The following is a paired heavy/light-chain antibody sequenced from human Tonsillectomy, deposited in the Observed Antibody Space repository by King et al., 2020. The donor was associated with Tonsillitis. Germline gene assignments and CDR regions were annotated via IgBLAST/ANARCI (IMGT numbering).Heavy chain of an antibody. Sequence: QVQLVQSGPEVRKPGASVEVSCKASGYTFSSYAFSWVRQAPGQGLEWMGWISGYNGNTRYAQKFQGRVTMTTDTSTSTGYMELRNLRSDDTALYYCVRDLMHTGIVGDPRADHWGQGTLVTVST. CDR2: ISGYNGNT. D-gene: IGHD1-26*01. J-gene: IGHJ4*02. V-gene: IGHV1-18*01. CDR1: GYTFSSYA. CDR3: VRDLMHTGIVGDPRADH.
Light chain of an antibody. CDR1: QSVSRF. V-gene: IGKV3-11*01. J-gene: IGKJ3*01. Sequence: IVLTQSPATLSLSPGERATLSCKASQSVSRFLAWYQQKPGQAPRLLIYDASNRASGIPARFSGSGSGTDFTLTISSLEPEDFAVYYCQQRNNWPLLTFGPGTKVDI. CDR2: DAS. CDR3: QQRNNWPLLT.